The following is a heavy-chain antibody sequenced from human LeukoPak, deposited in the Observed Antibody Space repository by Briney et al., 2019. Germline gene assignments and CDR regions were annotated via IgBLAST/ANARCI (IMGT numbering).Heavy chain of an antibody. J-gene: IGHJ4*02. CDR2: ISGSGGST. V-gene: IGHV3-23*01. CDR1: AFTYSSYG. Sequence: AGTLTLSCAASAFTYSSYGMSWVRQAPGKGLEWVSTISGSGGSTYYADSVKGRFTISRDNSKNTLYLQMNRLRAEDTAVYYCAKPMGSGYYSKLNFGYWGQGALVTVSS. CDR3: AKPMGSGYYSKLNFGY. D-gene: IGHD3-22*01.